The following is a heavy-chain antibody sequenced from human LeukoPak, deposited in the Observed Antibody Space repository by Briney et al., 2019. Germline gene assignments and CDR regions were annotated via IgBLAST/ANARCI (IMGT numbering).Heavy chain of an antibody. CDR1: GGTFSSYA. CDR2: IIPIFGTA. J-gene: IGHJ5*02. CDR3: ATSLRITIFEVINWFDP. V-gene: IGHV1-69*13. Sequence: SVKVSCKASGGTFSSYAIRWVRQAPGQGLEWMGGIIPIFGTANYAQKFQGRVTITADESTSTAYMELSSLRSEDTAVYYCATSLRITIFEVINWFDPWGQGTLVTVSS. D-gene: IGHD3-3*01.